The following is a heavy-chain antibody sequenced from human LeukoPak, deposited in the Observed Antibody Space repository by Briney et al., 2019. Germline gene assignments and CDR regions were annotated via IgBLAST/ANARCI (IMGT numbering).Heavy chain of an antibody. CDR1: GYNFSNYW. V-gene: IGHV5-51*01. Sequence: GESLKISCEASGYNFSNYWINWVRQKPGKGLEWMGIIYPGDSDTRYGPSFQGHVTISADRSANTAYLQWSRLEASDTAKYFCARKANGMAAPFDSWAQGTPVTVSS. CDR3: ARKANGMAAPFDS. D-gene: IGHD6-13*01. CDR2: IYPGDSDT. J-gene: IGHJ4*02.